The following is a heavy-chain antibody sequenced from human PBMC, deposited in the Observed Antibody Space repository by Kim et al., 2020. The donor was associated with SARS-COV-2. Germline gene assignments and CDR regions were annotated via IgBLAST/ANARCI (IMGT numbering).Heavy chain of an antibody. CDR2: I. Sequence: IYYADSVKGRFTISRDNAKNSLYLQMNSLRAEDTAVYYCARDLSGGDCQWGQGTLVTVSS. V-gene: IGHV3-21*01. D-gene: IGHD2-21*02. J-gene: IGHJ4*02. CDR3: ARDLSGGDCQ.